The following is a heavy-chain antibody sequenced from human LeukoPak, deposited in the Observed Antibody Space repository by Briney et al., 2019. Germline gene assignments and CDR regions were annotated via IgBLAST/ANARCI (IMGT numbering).Heavy chain of an antibody. Sequence: SVKVSCKPSGGTFSSYAISWVRQAPGQGLEWMGGIIPIFGTANYAQKFQGRVTITTDESTSTAYMELSSLRSEDTAVYYCASGYCSSTSCYSGIDYWGQGTLVTVSS. CDR2: IIPIFGTA. CDR3: ASGYCSSTSCYSGIDY. V-gene: IGHV1-69*05. J-gene: IGHJ4*02. CDR1: GGTFSSYA. D-gene: IGHD2-2*01.